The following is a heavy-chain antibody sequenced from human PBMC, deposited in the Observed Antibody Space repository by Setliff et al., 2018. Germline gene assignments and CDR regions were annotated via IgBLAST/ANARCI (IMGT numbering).Heavy chain of an antibody. CDR3: AREQWLDPPGYYYMDV. D-gene: IGHD6-19*01. CDR2: IYIGGSA. V-gene: IGHV4-4*07. CDR1: GGSISSYY. J-gene: IGHJ6*03. Sequence: SETLSLTCTVSGGSISSYYWSWIRQPAGKRLEWIGHIYIGGSANYNPSLKSRVTMSIDTSKNQFSLKLNSVTAADMAVYYCAREQWLDPPGYYYMDVWAKGTKVTVSS.